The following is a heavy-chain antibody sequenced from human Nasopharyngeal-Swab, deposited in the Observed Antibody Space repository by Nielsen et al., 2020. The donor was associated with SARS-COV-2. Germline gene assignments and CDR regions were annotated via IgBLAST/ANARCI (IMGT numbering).Heavy chain of an antibody. D-gene: IGHD3-9*01. J-gene: IGHJ4*02. Sequence: GGSLRLSFAASGFTFSDYYMSWIRQAPGEGLEWVSYISSSSSYTNYADSVKGRFTISRDNAKNSLYLQMNSLRAEDTAVYYCASSPGDILTGYYLWGQGTLVTVSS. CDR2: ISSSSSYT. V-gene: IGHV3-11*06. CDR3: ASSPGDILTGYYL. CDR1: GFTFSDYY.